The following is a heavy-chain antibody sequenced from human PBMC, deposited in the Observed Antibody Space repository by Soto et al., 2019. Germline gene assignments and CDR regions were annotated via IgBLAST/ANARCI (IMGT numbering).Heavy chain of an antibody. CDR2: INHSGYT. CDR3: ARVDIVTTNWFDP. Sequence: SETLSLTSAVYDGSLSGYYWSWIRQPPGKGMEWIGEINHSGYTNHNPSLKSRVTTSVDTSKNQFSLKLSSVTAADTAVYYCARVDIVTTNWFDPWGQGTPVTVSS. V-gene: IGHV4-34*01. D-gene: IGHD5-12*01. CDR1: DGSLSGYY. J-gene: IGHJ5*02.